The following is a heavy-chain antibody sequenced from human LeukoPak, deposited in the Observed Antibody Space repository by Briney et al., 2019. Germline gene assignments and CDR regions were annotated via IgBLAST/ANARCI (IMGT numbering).Heavy chain of an antibody. CDR3: AGDPTTTYYFDY. V-gene: IGHV1-69*04. J-gene: IGHJ4*02. D-gene: IGHD1-7*01. Sequence: ASVKVSCKASGGTFSSYAISWVRQAPGQGLEWMGRIIPILGIANYAQKFQGRVTTTADKSTSTAYMELSSLRSEDTAVYYCAGDPTTTYYFDYWGQGTLITVSS. CDR2: IIPILGIA. CDR1: GGTFSSYA.